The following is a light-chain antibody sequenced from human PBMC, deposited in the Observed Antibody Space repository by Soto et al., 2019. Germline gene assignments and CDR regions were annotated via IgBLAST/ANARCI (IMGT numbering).Light chain of an antibody. J-gene: IGKJ4*01. CDR2: GAS. Sequence: EIVMTQSPATLSVSPVEGATLSCRASQSVSSNFAWYQQKPGQAPRLLIYGASTRATGIPARFSGSGSGTEFTLSISSLQSEDVAVYYCQQYQNWPLTFGGGTKVEIK. CDR3: QQYQNWPLT. CDR1: QSVSSN. V-gene: IGKV3-15*01.